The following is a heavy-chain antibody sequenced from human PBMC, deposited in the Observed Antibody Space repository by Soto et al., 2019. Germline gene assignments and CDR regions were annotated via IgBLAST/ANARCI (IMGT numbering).Heavy chain of an antibody. CDR1: GGSISSNY. J-gene: IGHJ4*02. Sequence: SETLSLTCTVSGGSISSNYWTWIRQPPGKGLEWIGYVYNSGSTNYNPSLKSRVTISEDTSKSQFSLKVNAMTAADTAVYYCARYRREAVAGYTLDNWGQGILVTVSS. CDR3: ARYRREAVAGYTLDN. D-gene: IGHD6-13*01. V-gene: IGHV4-4*09. CDR2: VYNSGST.